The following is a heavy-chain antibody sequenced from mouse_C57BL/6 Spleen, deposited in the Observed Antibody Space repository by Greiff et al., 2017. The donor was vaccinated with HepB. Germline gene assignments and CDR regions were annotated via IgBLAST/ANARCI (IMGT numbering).Heavy chain of an antibody. D-gene: IGHD2-4*01. CDR1: GFTFSSYA. V-gene: IGHV5-4*01. Sequence: EVQLVESGGGLVKPGGSLKLSCAASGFTFSSYAMSWVRQTPEKRLEWVATISDGGSYTYYPDNVKGRFTISRDNAKNNLYLQMSHLKSEDTAMYYGARDAIYYEYARRYFDVWGTGTTVTVSS. J-gene: IGHJ1*03. CDR3: ARDAIYYEYARRYFDV. CDR2: ISDGGSYT.